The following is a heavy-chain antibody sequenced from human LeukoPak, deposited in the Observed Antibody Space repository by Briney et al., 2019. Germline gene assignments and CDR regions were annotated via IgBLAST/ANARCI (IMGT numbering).Heavy chain of an antibody. CDR3: AGKAVAGPYFDY. J-gene: IGHJ4*02. Sequence: SETLSLTCAVYGGSFSGYYWSWIRQPPGKGLEWIGEINHSGSTNYNPSLKSRVTISVDTSKNQFSLELSSVTAADTAVYYCAGKAVAGPYFDYWGQGTLVTVSS. D-gene: IGHD6-19*01. V-gene: IGHV4-34*01. CDR1: GGSFSGYY. CDR2: INHSGST.